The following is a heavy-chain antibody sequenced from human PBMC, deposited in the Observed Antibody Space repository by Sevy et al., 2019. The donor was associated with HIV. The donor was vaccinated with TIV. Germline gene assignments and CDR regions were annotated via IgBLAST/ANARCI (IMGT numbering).Heavy chain of an antibody. CDR2: IVVGSGNT. CDR3: ATYHYDSSGYLNDAFDI. Sequence: ASVKVSCKASGFTFSSSAVQWVRQARGQRLEWIGWIVVGSGNTNDAQKFQERVTITRDMSTSTAYMELSSLRSEDTAVYYCATYHYDSSGYLNDAFDIWGQGTMVTVSS. V-gene: IGHV1-58*01. CDR1: GFTFSSSA. J-gene: IGHJ3*02. D-gene: IGHD3-22*01.